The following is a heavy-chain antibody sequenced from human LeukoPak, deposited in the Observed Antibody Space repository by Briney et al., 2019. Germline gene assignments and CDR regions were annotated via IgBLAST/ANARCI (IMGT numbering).Heavy chain of an antibody. V-gene: IGHV1-46*01. CDR2: INPSGGST. CDR1: GYTFINYY. J-gene: IGHJ1*01. D-gene: IGHD2-21*01. Sequence: ASVKVSCKASGYTFINYYMHWVRQAPGQGLEWMGIINPSGGSTSYAQKFQGRVTMTRDTSTSTVYMELSSLRSEDTAVYYCARDESTSILWWWGQGTLVTVSS. CDR3: ARDESTSILWW.